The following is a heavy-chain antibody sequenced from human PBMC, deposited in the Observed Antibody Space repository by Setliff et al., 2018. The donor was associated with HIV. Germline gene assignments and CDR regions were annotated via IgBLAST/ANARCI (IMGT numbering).Heavy chain of an antibody. CDR2: INHSGST. V-gene: IGHV4-34*01. CDR1: GGSFSAYY. CDR3: ASAGSGTRAPPRY. D-gene: IGHD1-1*01. Sequence: SETLSLTCAVYGGSFSAYYWSWIRQPPGKGLEWIGEINHSGSTKHNPSLKSRVTISLDTSKNQFSLKLTSVTAADTAVYYCASAGSGTRAPPRYWGQGTLVTVSS. J-gene: IGHJ4*02.